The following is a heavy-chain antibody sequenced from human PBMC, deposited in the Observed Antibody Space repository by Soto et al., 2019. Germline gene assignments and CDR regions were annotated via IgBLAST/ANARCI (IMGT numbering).Heavy chain of an antibody. V-gene: IGHV1-18*04. CDR2: SSAYNGNT. Sequence: QVQLVQSGAEVKKPGASVKVSCKASGYTFTSYGISWVRQAPGQGLEWMGWSSAYNGNTNYAQKLEGRVTMTTDTSTSTAYMELRSLRSDDTAVYYCARDPRRMLPRGAEYFQHWGQGTLVTVCS. CDR1: GYTFTSYG. CDR3: ARDPRRMLPRGAEYFQH. D-gene: IGHD2-8*01. J-gene: IGHJ1*01.